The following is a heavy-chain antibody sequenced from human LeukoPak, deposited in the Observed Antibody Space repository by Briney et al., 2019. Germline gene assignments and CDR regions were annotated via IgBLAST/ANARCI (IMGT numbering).Heavy chain of an antibody. CDR2: IYYSGST. J-gene: IGHJ4*02. D-gene: IGHD6-19*01. Sequence: SETLSLTCSVSGGPIRSSSYYWGWISQPPGKGLERIGSIYYSGSTYYNASLRSPGTIYAYTSKDHFSLKLNSVTAADAAVYFCARQVVAVAGTGYFDYWGQGTLVTVSS. CDR1: GGPIRSSSYY. CDR3: ARQVVAVAGTGYFDY. V-gene: IGHV4-39*01.